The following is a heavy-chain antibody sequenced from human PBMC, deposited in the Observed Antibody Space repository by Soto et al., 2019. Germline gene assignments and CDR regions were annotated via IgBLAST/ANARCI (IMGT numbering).Heavy chain of an antibody. Sequence: PGGSLRLSCAASGFTFSSYAMHWVRQAPGKGLEWVAVISYDGSNKYYADSVKGRFTISRDNSKNTLYLQMNSLRAEDTAVYYCARDVLGRYSTYLTTDYWGQGTLVTVSS. V-gene: IGHV3-30-3*01. CDR1: GFTFSSYA. D-gene: IGHD6-13*01. CDR3: ARDVLGRYSTYLTTDY. J-gene: IGHJ4*02. CDR2: ISYDGSNK.